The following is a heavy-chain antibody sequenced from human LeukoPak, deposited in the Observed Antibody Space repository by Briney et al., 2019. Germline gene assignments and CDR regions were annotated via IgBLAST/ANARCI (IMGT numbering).Heavy chain of an antibody. CDR1: GYSISSGYY. J-gene: IGHJ4*02. D-gene: IGHD3-3*01. CDR2: IYQSGST. V-gene: IGHV4-38-2*01. Sequence: SETLSLTCAVSGYSISSGYYWGWIRQPPGKGLEWIGRIYQSGSTYYNPSLKSRVTISVDTSKNQFSLKLSSVTAADTAVYYCARTYDFWSGYPSGPVDYWGQGTLVTVSS. CDR3: ARTYDFWSGYPSGPVDY.